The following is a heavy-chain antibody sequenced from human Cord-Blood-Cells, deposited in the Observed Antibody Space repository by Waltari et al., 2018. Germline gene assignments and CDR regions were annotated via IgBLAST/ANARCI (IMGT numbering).Heavy chain of an antibody. CDR2: IIPIFGTG. CDR1: GGTFSSYA. J-gene: IGHJ3*02. D-gene: IGHD3-3*01. V-gene: IGHV1-69*01. CDR3: ARTYYDFWSGYYAFDI. Sequence: QVQLVQSGAEVKKPGSSVKVSCKASGGTFSSYAISWVRQAPGQGLEWMGGIIPIFGTGNYAQKFQGRVTITADESTSTAYMELSSLRSEDTAVYYCARTYYDFWSGYYAFDIWGQGTMVTVSS.